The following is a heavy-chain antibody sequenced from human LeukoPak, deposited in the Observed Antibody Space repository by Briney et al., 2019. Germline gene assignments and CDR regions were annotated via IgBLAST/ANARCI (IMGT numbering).Heavy chain of an antibody. Sequence: GGSLRLSCAASGFTFSSYSMNWVRQAPGKGLEWVSYISSSSSTIYYADSVKGRFTISRDNAKNSLYLQMNSLRAEDTAVYYCARSVAGATLGYYYYYMDVWGKGTTVTISS. CDR2: ISSSSSTI. V-gene: IGHV3-48*01. D-gene: IGHD6-19*01. CDR3: ARSVAGATLGYYYYYMDV. CDR1: GFTFSSYS. J-gene: IGHJ6*03.